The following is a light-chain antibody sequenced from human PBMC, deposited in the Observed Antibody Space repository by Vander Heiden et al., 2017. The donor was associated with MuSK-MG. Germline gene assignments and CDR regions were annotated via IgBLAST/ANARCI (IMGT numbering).Light chain of an antibody. J-gene: IGKJ2*01. CDR1: QGVRRW. CDR2: AAS. Sequence: DIQLTQSLSSVSASVGDKVHISCRGSQGVRRWLAWYQQKPGKAPNLLMFAASSLQSGVPSRFSGSGSGTDFTLTISSLHPEDFATYYCQQANRIPYTFGQGTKVEIK. V-gene: IGKV1D-12*01. CDR3: QQANRIPYT.